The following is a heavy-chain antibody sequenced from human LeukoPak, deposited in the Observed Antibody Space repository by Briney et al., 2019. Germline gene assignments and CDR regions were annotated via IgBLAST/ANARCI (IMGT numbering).Heavy chain of an antibody. Sequence: SETLSLTCTVSGYSISSGYYWGWIRQPPGKGLEWIGSIYHSGSTYYNPSLKSRVTISVDTSKNQFSLKLSSVTAADTAVYYCARDGVEYSSSWDWGQGTLVTVSS. CDR3: ARDGVEYSSSWD. J-gene: IGHJ4*02. CDR2: IYHSGST. D-gene: IGHD6-13*01. CDR1: GYSISSGYY. V-gene: IGHV4-38-2*02.